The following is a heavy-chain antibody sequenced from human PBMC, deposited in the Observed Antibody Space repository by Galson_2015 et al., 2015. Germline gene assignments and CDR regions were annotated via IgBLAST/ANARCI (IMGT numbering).Heavy chain of an antibody. D-gene: IGHD3-22*01. CDR1: GYTFTSYG. CDR3: ARSSSGSPLGGWFDP. CDR2: IGNNGNT. V-gene: IGHV1-18*01. Sequence: SVKVSCKASGYTFTSYGISWVRQAPGQGLEWMGWIGNNGNTNYAQRLQGRLTLTTDTFTNTAYMELRSLRSDDTAVYYCARSSSGSPLGGWFDPWGQGTLVTVSS. J-gene: IGHJ5*02.